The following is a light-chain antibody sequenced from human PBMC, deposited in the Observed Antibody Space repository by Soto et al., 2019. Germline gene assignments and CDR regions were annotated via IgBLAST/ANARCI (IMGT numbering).Light chain of an antibody. V-gene: IGKV1-5*03. Sequence: DIQMTQSPSTLSGSVVDRVTITCRASQTISSWLVWYQQKPGKAPKLLIYKASTLKSGVPSRFSGSGSGTEFTLTISSLQPEDVATYYCQKCKVAPFTFGGGTKVDIK. CDR1: QTISSW. CDR3: QKCKVAPFT. CDR2: KAS. J-gene: IGKJ4*01.